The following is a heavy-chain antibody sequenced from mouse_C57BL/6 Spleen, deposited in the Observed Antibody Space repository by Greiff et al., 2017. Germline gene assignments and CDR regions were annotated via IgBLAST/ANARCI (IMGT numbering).Heavy chain of an antibody. CDR3: ARAYGSSYPFDY. CDR1: GYTFTSYG. D-gene: IGHD1-1*01. CDR2: IYPRSGNT. V-gene: IGHV1-81*01. J-gene: IGHJ2*01. Sequence: QVQLQQSGAELARPGASVKLSCKASGYTFTSYGISWVKQRTGQGLEWIGEIYPRSGNTYYNEKFKGKATLTADKSSSTAYMELRSLTSEDSAVYFCARAYGSSYPFDYWGKGTTLTVSS.